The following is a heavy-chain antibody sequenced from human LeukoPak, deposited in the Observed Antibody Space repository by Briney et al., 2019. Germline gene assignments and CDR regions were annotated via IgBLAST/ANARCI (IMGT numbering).Heavy chain of an antibody. Sequence: GGSLRLSCAASGFTFSSYSMNWVRQAPGKGLEWVSAISGSGGSTYYADSVKGRFTISRDNSKNTLYLQMNSLRAEDTAVYYCAKEYTAMVAFDYWGQGTLVTVSS. CDR2: ISGSGGST. J-gene: IGHJ4*02. CDR3: AKEYTAMVAFDY. D-gene: IGHD5-18*01. V-gene: IGHV3-23*01. CDR1: GFTFSSYS.